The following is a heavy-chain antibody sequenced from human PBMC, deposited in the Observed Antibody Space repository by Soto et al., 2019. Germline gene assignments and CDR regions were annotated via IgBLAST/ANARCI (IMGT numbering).Heavy chain of an antibody. CDR3: ARGGVPAF. CDR2: VHYSGST. D-gene: IGHD3-10*01. J-gene: IGHJ4*02. CDR1: GESLNNYY. Sequence: PSETLSLTCTVSGESLNNYYWSWIRQPPGKGLEWIGFVHYSGSTGYNPSLKSRVTISVDTSKNQLSLKVTSVTTADTAIYFCARGGVPAFWGRGTLVTVSS. V-gene: IGHV4-59*01.